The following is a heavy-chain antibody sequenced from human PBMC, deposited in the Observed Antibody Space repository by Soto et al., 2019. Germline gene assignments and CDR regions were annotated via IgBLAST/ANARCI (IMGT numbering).Heavy chain of an antibody. CDR1: GYTFTSNY. J-gene: IGHJ4*02. D-gene: IGHD6-19*01. V-gene: IGHV1-46*03. CDR2: INPSGGST. Sequence: ASVKVSCKASGYTFTSNYMHWVRQAPRQGPEWMGIINPSGGSTSNAQKFQGRVTMTRDTSTSTVYMELSSLRSEDTAVYYCARRQGVAGLDYWGQGTLVTVSS. CDR3: ARRQGVAGLDY.